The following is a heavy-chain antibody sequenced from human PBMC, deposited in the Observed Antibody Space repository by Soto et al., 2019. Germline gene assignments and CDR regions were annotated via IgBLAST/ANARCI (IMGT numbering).Heavy chain of an antibody. Sequence: GGSLRLSCAASGFTFSSYEMNWVRQAPGKGLEWVSYISSSGSTIYYADSVKGRFTISRDNAKNSLYLQMNSLRAEDTAVYYCARDLVATINGSFDYWGQGTLVTVSS. J-gene: IGHJ4*02. CDR1: GFTFSSYE. D-gene: IGHD5-12*01. CDR2: ISSSGSTI. CDR3: ARDLVATINGSFDY. V-gene: IGHV3-48*03.